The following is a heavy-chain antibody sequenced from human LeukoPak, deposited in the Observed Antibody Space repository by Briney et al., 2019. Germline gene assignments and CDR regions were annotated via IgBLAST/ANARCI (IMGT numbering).Heavy chain of an antibody. CDR2: IKQDGSEK. J-gene: IGHJ5*02. CDR1: GFTFSSYW. Sequence: GGSLRLSCEASGFTFSSYWMGWVRQAPGKGLEWVASIKQDGSEKYYVDSVKGRFTISRDNAKNLLYLQMNSLRAEDTAVYYCARDYKQQLAYNWFDPWGQGTLVTVSS. V-gene: IGHV3-7*01. CDR3: ARDYKQQLAYNWFDP. D-gene: IGHD6-13*01.